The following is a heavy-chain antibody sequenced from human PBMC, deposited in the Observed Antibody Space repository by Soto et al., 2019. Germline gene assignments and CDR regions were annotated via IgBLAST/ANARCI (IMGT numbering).Heavy chain of an antibody. D-gene: IGHD3-10*01. CDR2: IKSKTDGGTT. Sequence: GGSLRLSCAASVFAFNNAWMTWVRQAPGKGLEWVGRIKSKTDGGTTDYAAPVKGRFTISRDDSKNTLYLQMNGLKTEDTAVYYCTTEGRFTVVRGLISSLEYWGQGTLVTVSS. CDR3: TTEGRFTVVRGLISSLEY. J-gene: IGHJ4*02. CDR1: VFAFNNAW. V-gene: IGHV3-15*01.